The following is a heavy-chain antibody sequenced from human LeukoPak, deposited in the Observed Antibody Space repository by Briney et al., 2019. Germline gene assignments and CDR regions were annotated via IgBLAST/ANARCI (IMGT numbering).Heavy chain of an antibody. CDR2: IYYSGST. D-gene: IGHD2-2*01. CDR3: ARDLPVEGVTD. J-gene: IGHJ4*02. V-gene: IGHV4-59*06. CDR1: GGSINNYY. Sequence: SETLSLTCTVSGGSINNYYWSWIRQHPGKGLEWIGYIYYSGSTYYNPSLKSRVTISVDTSKNQFSLKLSSVTAADTAVYYRARDLPVEGVTDWGQGTLVTVSS.